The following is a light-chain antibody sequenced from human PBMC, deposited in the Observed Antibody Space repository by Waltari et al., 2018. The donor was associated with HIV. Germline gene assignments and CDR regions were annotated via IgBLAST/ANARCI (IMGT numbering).Light chain of an antibody. CDR1: SSDVGGYNY. Sequence: QSALTQPPSASGSPGQSVTISCTGTSSDVGGYNYVSWYQQYPGKAPKLIIFEVTQRPSGVPDRFSGSKSGNTASLTVSGVQPEDEADYHCASYAGSNNYVVFGGGTKLTVL. CDR2: EVT. J-gene: IGLJ2*01. V-gene: IGLV2-8*01. CDR3: ASYAGSNNYVV.